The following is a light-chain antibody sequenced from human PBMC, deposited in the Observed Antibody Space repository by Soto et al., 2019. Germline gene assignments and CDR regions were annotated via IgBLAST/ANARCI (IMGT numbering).Light chain of an antibody. CDR3: QQYNNWPTDRT. Sequence: EIVMTQSPATLSVSPGDRAALSCRASQSVGSNLAWYQQKPGQAPRLLIFGESTRATGIPARLSGSGSGTEFTLHISSLQSEDFAIFFCQQYNNWPTDRTFGQGTKVEIK. J-gene: IGKJ1*01. CDR1: QSVGSN. V-gene: IGKV3-15*01. CDR2: GES.